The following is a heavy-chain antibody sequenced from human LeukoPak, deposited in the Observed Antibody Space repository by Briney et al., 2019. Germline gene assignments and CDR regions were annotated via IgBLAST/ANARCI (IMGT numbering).Heavy chain of an antibody. CDR3: AGAYSYGSTYYYMDV. CDR1: GGSISSYY. CDR2: IYYSGST. D-gene: IGHD5-18*01. J-gene: IGHJ6*03. V-gene: IGHV4-59*01. Sequence: SETLSLTCTVSGGSISSYYWSWIRQPPGKGLEWIGYIYYSGSTNYNPSLKSRVTISVDTSKNQFSLKLSSVTAADTAVYYCAGAYSYGSTYYYMDVWGKGTTVTISS.